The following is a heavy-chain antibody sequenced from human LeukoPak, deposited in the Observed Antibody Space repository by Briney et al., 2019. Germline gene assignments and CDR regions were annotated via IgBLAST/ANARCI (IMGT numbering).Heavy chain of an antibody. Sequence: SVKVSCKASGGTFSSYAISWVRQAPGQGLEWMGGIIPIFGTANYAQKFQGRVTITADKSTSTAYMELSSLRSEDTAVYYCARERYYYDSSGAFDYWGQGTLVTVSS. CDR1: GGTFSSYA. CDR3: ARERYYYDSSGAFDY. D-gene: IGHD3-22*01. CDR2: IIPIFGTA. V-gene: IGHV1-69*06. J-gene: IGHJ4*02.